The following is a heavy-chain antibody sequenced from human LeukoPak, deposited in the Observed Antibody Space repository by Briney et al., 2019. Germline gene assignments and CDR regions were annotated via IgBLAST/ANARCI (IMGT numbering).Heavy chain of an antibody. D-gene: IGHD3-9*01. CDR2: IYYSGST. Sequence: SETLSLTCTVSGGSISSYYWSWIRQPPGKGLEWIGYIYYSGSTNYNPSLKSRVTISVDTSKNQFSLKLSSVTAADTAVYYCARTARYFDWLLYDWWGQGTLVTVSS. CDR1: GGSISSYY. CDR3: ARTARYFDWLLYDW. J-gene: IGHJ4*02. V-gene: IGHV4-59*01.